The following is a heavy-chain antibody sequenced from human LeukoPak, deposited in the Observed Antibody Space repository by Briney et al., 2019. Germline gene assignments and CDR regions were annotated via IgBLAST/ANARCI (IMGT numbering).Heavy chain of an antibody. Sequence: ASVKVSCKASGYTFTGYYMHWVRQAPGQGLEWMGWINPNSGGTNYAQKFQGRVTMTRDTSISTAYMELSRLRSDDTAVYYCARGTFWSGYYSGVFDYWGQGTLVTVSS. D-gene: IGHD3-3*01. V-gene: IGHV1-2*02. CDR1: GYTFTGYY. CDR2: INPNSGGT. CDR3: ARGTFWSGYYSGVFDY. J-gene: IGHJ4*02.